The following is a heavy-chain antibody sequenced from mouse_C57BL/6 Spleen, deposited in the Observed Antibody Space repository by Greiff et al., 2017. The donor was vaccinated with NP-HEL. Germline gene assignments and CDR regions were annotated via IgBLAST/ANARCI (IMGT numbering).Heavy chain of an antibody. CDR3: ARREDYGSSSVYAMDY. V-gene: IGHV8-12*01. CDR1: GFSLRTSGMG. J-gene: IGHJ4*01. CDR2: IYWDDDK. D-gene: IGHD1-1*01. Sequence: QVTLKESGPGILQSSQTLSLTCSFSGFSLRTSGMGVSWIRQPSGKGLEWLAHIYWDDDKRYNPSLKSRLTISKDTSRNQVFLKITSVDTADTATYYCARREDYGSSSVYAMDYWGQGTSVTVSS.